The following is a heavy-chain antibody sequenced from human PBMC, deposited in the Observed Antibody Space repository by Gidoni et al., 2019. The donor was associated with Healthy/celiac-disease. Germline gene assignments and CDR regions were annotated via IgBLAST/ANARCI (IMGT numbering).Heavy chain of an antibody. J-gene: IGHJ4*02. D-gene: IGHD3-22*01. CDR2: ISSSSSTI. CDR3: APSVVVKGFDY. CDR1: CFTFSSYS. V-gene: IGHV3-48*01. Sequence: EVQLLVSGGGLVQPGVSLRLSCAASCFTFSSYSMNWVRQAPVKGLEWVSYISSSSSTIYYADSVKGRLNISRDNAKNSLYLQMNSLRAEDTAVYYCAPSVVVKGFDYWGQGTLVTVSS.